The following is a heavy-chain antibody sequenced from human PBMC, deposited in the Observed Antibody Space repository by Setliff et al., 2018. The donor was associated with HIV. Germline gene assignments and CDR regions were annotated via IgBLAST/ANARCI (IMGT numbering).Heavy chain of an antibody. CDR3: ARITIFVPGDPYFYGMDV. J-gene: IGHJ6*02. CDR1: GGSISSGGYY. D-gene: IGHD3-3*02. V-gene: IGHV4-31*03. Sequence: SETLSLTCTVSGGSISSGGYYWSWIRQHPGKGLEWIGYIYYSGSTYYNPSLKSRVIISRDTSENQFSLQLSSVTAADTAVYYCARITIFVPGDPYFYGMDVWGQGTTVTVSS. CDR2: IYYSGST.